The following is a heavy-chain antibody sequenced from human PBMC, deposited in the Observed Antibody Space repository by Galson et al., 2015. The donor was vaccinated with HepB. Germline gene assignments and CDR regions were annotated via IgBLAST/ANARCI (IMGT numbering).Heavy chain of an antibody. V-gene: IGHV1-18*04. J-gene: IGHJ3*02. CDR2: ISAYNGNT. CDR1: GYTFTSYG. D-gene: IGHD2-15*01. Sequence: SVKVSCKASGYTFTSYGISWVRQAPGQGLEWMGWISAYNGNTNYAQKLQGRVTMTTDTSTSTAYMELRSLRSDDTAVYYCARDRRVAATKNDAFDIWGQGTMVTVSS. CDR3: ARDRRVAATKNDAFDI.